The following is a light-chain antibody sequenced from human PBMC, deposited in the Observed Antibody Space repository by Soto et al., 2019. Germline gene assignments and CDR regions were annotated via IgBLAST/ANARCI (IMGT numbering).Light chain of an antibody. CDR2: GAS. V-gene: IGKV3-20*01. J-gene: IGKJ5*01. Sequence: EIVLTQSPGTLSLSPGERATLSCRASQSVSSSYLAWYQQKPGQAPRLLIYGASSRATGIPDRFSGSGSGTDFTLTISRLEPEDFAVYYCQHYCSSPLFGQGTRVEIK. CDR1: QSVSSSY. CDR3: QHYCSSPL.